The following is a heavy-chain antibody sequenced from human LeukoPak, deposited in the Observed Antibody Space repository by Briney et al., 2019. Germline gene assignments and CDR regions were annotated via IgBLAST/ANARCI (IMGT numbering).Heavy chain of an antibody. D-gene: IGHD2-8*02. CDR1: GFTFNNYA. J-gene: IGHJ3*02. V-gene: IGHV3-9*01. Sequence: GGSLRLSCAASGFTFNNYAMHWVRQAPGKGLEWVSGISWNSGNIGYADFVEGRFTISRDNAKNSLYLQMNSLGAEDTAFYYCTKPRVLSPGVFDIWGQGTVVTVSS. CDR2: ISWNSGNI. CDR3: TKPRVLSPGVFDI.